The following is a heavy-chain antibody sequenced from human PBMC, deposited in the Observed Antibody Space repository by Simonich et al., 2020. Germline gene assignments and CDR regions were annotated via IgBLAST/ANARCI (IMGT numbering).Heavy chain of an antibody. CDR2: INPNSGGT. D-gene: IGHD1-26*01. CDR1: GYTFTGYY. CDR3: ARVPPTSGSYYYYYYYMDV. Sequence: QVQLVQSGAEVKKPGASVKVSCKASGYTFTGYYLHWVRQAPGQGLEWMGWINPNSGGTNYAQKCQGRVTMTRDTSISTAYMELSRLRSDDTAVYYCARVPPTSGSYYYYYYYMDVWGKGTTVTVSS. V-gene: IGHV1-2*02. J-gene: IGHJ6*03.